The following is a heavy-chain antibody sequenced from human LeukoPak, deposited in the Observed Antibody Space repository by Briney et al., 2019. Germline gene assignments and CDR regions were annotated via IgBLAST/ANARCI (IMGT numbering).Heavy chain of an antibody. J-gene: IGHJ4*02. D-gene: IGHD4-11*01. CDR1: GGSISSYY. V-gene: IGHV4-59*08. Sequence: SETLSLTCTVSGGSISSYYWSWIRQPPGKGLEWIGYIYYSGSTNYNPSLKSRVTISVDTSKNQFSLKLSSVTAADTAVYYCARQGPFYSNYSFSDWGQGTLVTVSS. CDR2: IYYSGST. CDR3: ARQGPFYSNYSFSD.